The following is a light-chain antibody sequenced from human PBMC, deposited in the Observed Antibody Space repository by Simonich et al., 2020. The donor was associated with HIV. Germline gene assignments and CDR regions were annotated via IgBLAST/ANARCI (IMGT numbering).Light chain of an antibody. CDR3: MQALQTPLT. CDR1: QSLVHSNGYDY. V-gene: IGKV2-28*01. J-gene: IGKJ4*01. CDR2: LGS. Sequence: DIVMTQSPLSLPVTPGEPASISCRSSQSLVHSNGYDYLVWYLQKPGQSPHLLIYLGSNRASGVPDRFSGSGSGTDFTLKISRVEAEDVGVYYCMQALQTPLTFGGGTKVEIK.